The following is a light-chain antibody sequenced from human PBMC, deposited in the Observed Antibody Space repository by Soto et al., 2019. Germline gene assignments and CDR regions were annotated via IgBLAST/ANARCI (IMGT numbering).Light chain of an antibody. CDR1: QDIGTW. V-gene: IGKV1-12*01. Sequence: DIQMTQSPSSVSASIGDRVIITCRASQDIGTWLAWYQQKPGQVPNLLMYPASSLHSGVPSRFSGSGSGTDFTLTISRLEPEDFAVYYCQQYGSSPRTFGQGTKVDIK. J-gene: IGKJ1*01. CDR2: PAS. CDR3: QQYGSSPRT.